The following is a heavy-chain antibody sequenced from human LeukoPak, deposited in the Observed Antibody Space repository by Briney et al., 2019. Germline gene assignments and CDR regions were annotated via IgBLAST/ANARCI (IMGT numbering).Heavy chain of an antibody. CDR2: ISAYNGNT. V-gene: IGHV1-18*01. J-gene: IGHJ4*02. Sequence: ASVNDSCKATGYTFISYSISWVRQPPGQGLAWMGWISAYNGNTNYAQKRQGRVTMTTDPSTSTDYMELRSMRSDDTAVYYCARVGDIWTGYPYYFEHGGQGTRVTVPT. CDR3: ARVGDIWTGYPYYFEH. CDR1: GYTFISYS. D-gene: IGHD3-9*01.